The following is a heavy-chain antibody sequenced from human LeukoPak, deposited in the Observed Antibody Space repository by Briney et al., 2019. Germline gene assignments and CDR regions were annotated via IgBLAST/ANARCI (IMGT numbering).Heavy chain of an antibody. Sequence: SETLSLTCAVYGGSFSTYYWTSIRQSPGKGLEWIGEINHSGSTNYNPSLKSRVTISVDTSKNQFSLKLSSVTAADTAVYYCARGSPYGRNWFDPWGQGTLVTVSS. CDR2: INHSGST. J-gene: IGHJ5*02. CDR3: ARGSPYGRNWFDP. D-gene: IGHD3-10*01. V-gene: IGHV4-34*01. CDR1: GGSFSTYY.